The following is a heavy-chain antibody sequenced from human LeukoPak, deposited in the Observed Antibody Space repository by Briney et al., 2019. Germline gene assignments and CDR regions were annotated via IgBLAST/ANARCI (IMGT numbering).Heavy chain of an antibody. CDR1: GGSISSYY. V-gene: IGHV4-59*01. D-gene: IGHD3-3*01. CDR2: IYYSGST. CDR3: ARHKRDFWSGYDVPYYYGMDV. J-gene: IGHJ6*02. Sequence: SETLSLTCTVSGGSISSYYRSWIRQPPGKGLEWIGYIYYSGSTNYNPSLKSRVTISVDTSKNQFSLKLSSVTAADTAVYYCARHKRDFWSGYDVPYYYGMDVWGQGTTVTVSS.